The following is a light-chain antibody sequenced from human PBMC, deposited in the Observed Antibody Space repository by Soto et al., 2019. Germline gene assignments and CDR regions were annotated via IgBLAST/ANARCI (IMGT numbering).Light chain of an antibody. CDR2: RNN. J-gene: IGLJ2*01. Sequence: QSVLTQPPSASGTPGQRVTISCSGSSSNIGSYYVYWFQQLPGTAPKLLIYRNNQRPSGVPDRFSGSKSGTSAALAISGLRSEDEADYYCAAWDDSPSGVLFGGGTQLTVL. CDR3: AAWDDSPSGVL. CDR1: SSNIGSYY. V-gene: IGLV1-47*01.